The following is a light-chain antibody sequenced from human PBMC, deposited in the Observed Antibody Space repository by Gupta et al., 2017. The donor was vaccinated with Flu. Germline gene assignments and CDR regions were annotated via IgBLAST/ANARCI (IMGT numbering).Light chain of an antibody. CDR3: KQAKSFPLT. CDR2: ATS. Sequence: TQPSSPVSVTFGDSVTLTCRASQVISGWLTWYQQKPGKAPNLLIYATSTLQSGVPARFSGSGSGTDFSITISSLQPEDFAIYFCKQAKSFPLTFGGGTKVEIK. CDR1: QVISGW. J-gene: IGKJ4*01. V-gene: IGKV1-12*01.